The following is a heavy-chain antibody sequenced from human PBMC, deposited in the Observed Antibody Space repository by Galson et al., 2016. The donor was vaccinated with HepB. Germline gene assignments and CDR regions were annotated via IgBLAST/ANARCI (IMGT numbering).Heavy chain of an antibody. CDR3: VRDWLGDHT. Sequence: SLRLSCAGSGYPFGGSWMQWVRQAPGKGPVWVAHIDNDGTRTTYADSVKGRFTISRDNARNTLYLQMNSLRADDTAVYYCVRDWLGDHTWGQGTLVTVSA. CDR1: GYPFGGSW. V-gene: IGHV3-74*01. D-gene: IGHD3-10*01. CDR2: IDNDGTRT. J-gene: IGHJ4*02.